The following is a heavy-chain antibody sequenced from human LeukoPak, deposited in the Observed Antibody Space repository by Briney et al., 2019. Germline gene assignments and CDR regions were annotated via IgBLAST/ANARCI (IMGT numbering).Heavy chain of an antibody. D-gene: IGHD2/OR15-2a*01. CDR3: ARGRPQSAFYDY. CDR1: GFIVSTTF. J-gene: IGHJ4*02. CDR2: IVTDGSA. V-gene: IGHV3-53*01. Sequence: GGSLRLSCAASGFIVSTTFLTWVRQAPGKGLEWVSVIVTDGSAFYADSVKGRFTISRDSSKNTLYLQMNSRRAEDTAVYYCARGRPQSAFYDYWGQGTLVTASS.